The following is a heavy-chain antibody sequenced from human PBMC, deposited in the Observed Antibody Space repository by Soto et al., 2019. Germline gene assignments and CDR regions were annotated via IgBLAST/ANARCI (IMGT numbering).Heavy chain of an antibody. J-gene: IGHJ4*02. V-gene: IGHV3-9*01. D-gene: IGHD2-2*01. CDR2: ISWNSGSI. CDR3: AKGEAGIVVVPAAIGY. Sequence: GGSLRLSCAASGFTFDDYAMHWVRQAPGKGLEWVSGISWNSGSIGYADSVKGRFTISRDNAKNSLYLQMNSLRPEDTALYYCAKGEAGIVVVPAAIGYWGQGTLVTVSS. CDR1: GFTFDDYA.